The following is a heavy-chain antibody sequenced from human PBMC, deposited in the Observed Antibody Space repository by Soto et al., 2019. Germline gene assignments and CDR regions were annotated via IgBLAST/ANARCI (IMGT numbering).Heavy chain of an antibody. D-gene: IGHD3-22*01. CDR2: ISAYNGNT. Sequence: ASVKVSCKASGYTFTSYGISWVRQAPGQGLEWMGWISAYNGNTNYAQKLQGRVTMTTDTSTSTAYMELRSLRSDDTSVYYCASRADSDSSGPYDYWGQGTLVTVSS. V-gene: IGHV1-18*01. CDR3: ASRADSDSSGPYDY. CDR1: GYTFTSYG. J-gene: IGHJ4*02.